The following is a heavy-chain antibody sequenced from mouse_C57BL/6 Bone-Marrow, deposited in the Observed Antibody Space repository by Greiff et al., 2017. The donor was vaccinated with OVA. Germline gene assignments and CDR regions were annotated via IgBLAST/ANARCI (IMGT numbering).Heavy chain of an antibody. D-gene: IGHD2-4*01. CDR1: GFTFSDYY. J-gene: IGHJ2*01. CDR3: ARRGLRRRHFDY. Sequence: EVQRVESGGGLVQPGGSLKLSCAASGFTFSDYYMYWVRQTPEKRLEWVAYISNGGGSTYYPDTVKGRFTISRDNAKNTLYLQMSRLKSEDTAMYYCARRGLRRRHFDYWGQGTTLTVSS. V-gene: IGHV5-12*01. CDR2: ISNGGGST.